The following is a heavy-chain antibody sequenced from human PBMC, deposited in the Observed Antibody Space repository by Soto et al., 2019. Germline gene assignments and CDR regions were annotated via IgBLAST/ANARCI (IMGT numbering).Heavy chain of an antibody. Sequence: PGGSLRLSCAASGFTFSSYGMHWVRQAPGKGLEWVAVIWYDGSNKYYADSVKGRFTISRDNSKNTLYLQINSLRAEDTAVYYCARGIESAGGYFDWLSPEYYGMDVWGQGTTVTVSS. CDR1: GFTFSSYG. J-gene: IGHJ6*02. V-gene: IGHV3-33*01. CDR2: IWYDGSNK. D-gene: IGHD3-9*01. CDR3: ARGIESAGGYFDWLSPEYYGMDV.